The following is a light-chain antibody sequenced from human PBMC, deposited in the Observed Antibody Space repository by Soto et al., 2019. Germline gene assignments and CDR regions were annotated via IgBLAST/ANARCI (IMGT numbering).Light chain of an antibody. J-gene: IGLJ1*01. V-gene: IGLV1-44*01. CDR3: AAWDDSLYGRV. Sequence: QAVVTQPPSASGTPGQRVTISCSGSRSNIGSNPVNWYQQLPGTAPKLLIDSNNQRPSGVPDRFSGSRSGTSASLAFSGLQSEDEADYYCAAWDDSLYGRVFGTGTKLTVL. CDR1: RSNIGSNP. CDR2: SNN.